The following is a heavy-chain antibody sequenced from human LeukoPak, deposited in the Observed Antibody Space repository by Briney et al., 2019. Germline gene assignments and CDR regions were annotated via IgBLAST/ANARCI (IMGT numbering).Heavy chain of an antibody. CDR1: GFTFSSYE. Sequence: PGGSLRLSCAASGFTFSSYEMNWVRQAPGKGLEWVSYISSSGSTIYYADSVKGRFTISRDNAKNSLYLQMNSLRAEDTAVYYCARAESIVATIDYWGQGTLVTVSS. CDR2: ISSSGSTI. CDR3: ARAESIVATIDY. D-gene: IGHD5-12*01. V-gene: IGHV3-48*03. J-gene: IGHJ4*02.